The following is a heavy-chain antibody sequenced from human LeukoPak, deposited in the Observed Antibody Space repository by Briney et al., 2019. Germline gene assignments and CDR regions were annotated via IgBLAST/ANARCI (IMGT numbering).Heavy chain of an antibody. D-gene: IGHD2-15*01. CDR3: ARVRGYCSGGSCWYFDL. J-gene: IGHJ2*01. CDR2: IYYSGST. V-gene: IGHV4-59*01. Sequence: PSETLSLTCTVSGGSISSYYWSWIRQPPGKGLEWIGYIYYSGSTNYNPSLKSRVTISVDTSKNQFPLKLSSVTAADTAVYYCARVRGYCSGGSCWYFDLWGRGTLVTVSS. CDR1: GGSISSYY.